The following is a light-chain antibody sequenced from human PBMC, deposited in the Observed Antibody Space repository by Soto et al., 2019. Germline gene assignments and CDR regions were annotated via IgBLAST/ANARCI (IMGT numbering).Light chain of an antibody. J-gene: IGKJ3*01. CDR1: PSVSSSY. CDR3: QQYGSSQFT. V-gene: IGKV3-20*01. CDR2: GAS. Sequence: EIVLTQSPGTLSLSPGERATLSCRASPSVSSSYLAWYQQKPGQAPRLLIYGASSRATGIPDRFSGSGSGTDFTLTISILEPEDFAVYYCQQYGSSQFTFGPGTKVDIK.